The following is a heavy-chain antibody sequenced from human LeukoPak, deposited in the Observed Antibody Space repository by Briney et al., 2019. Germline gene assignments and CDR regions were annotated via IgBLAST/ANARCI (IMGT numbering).Heavy chain of an antibody. V-gene: IGHV3-21*01. J-gene: IGHJ4*02. D-gene: IGHD1-20*01. CDR1: GFTLSSYS. CDR3: ARAHNWKYGTFDY. Sequence: PGGSLRLSCAASGFTLSSYSMNWVRQAPGKGLEWVSCISSSSSYIYNADSVKGRFTISRDNAKNSLYLQMNSLRVEDTAVYYCARAHNWKYGTFDYWGQGTLVTVSS. CDR2: ISSSSSYI.